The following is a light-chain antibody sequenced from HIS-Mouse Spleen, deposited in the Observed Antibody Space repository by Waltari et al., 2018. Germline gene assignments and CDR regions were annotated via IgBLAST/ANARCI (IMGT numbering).Light chain of an antibody. J-gene: IGLJ2*01. Sequence: QSALTQPRSVSGSPRQSVTISCTGPSSDVGGYNYVPWYQQHPGKAPKLMIYDVSKRPSGVPDRFSGSKSGNTASLTISGLQAEDEADYYCCSYAGSYTLVFGGGTKLTVL. CDR1: SSDVGGYNY. CDR3: CSYAGSYTLV. V-gene: IGLV2-11*01. CDR2: DVS.